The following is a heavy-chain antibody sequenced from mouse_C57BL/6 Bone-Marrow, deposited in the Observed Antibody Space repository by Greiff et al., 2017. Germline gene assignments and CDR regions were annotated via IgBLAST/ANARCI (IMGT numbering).Heavy chain of an antibody. D-gene: IGHD1-1*01. J-gene: IGHJ4*01. CDR1: GFNIKNTY. CDR2: IDPANGNT. Sequence: VQLQQSVAELVRPGASVKLSCTASGFNIKNTYMHWVKQRPEQGLEWIGRIDPANGNTKYAPKFQGKATITAATSSHTAYLQLTRLTSEDTAIHCCDCRGVITAGVWYAMDVWGQGTSVTVSS. CDR3: DCRGVITAGVWYAMDV. V-gene: IGHV14-3*01.